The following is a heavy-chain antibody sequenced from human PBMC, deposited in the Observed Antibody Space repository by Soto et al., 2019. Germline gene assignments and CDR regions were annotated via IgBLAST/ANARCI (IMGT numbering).Heavy chain of an antibody. CDR1: GSAITSTTYF. V-gene: IGHV4-39*01. CDR2: ISYSGKT. D-gene: IGHD1-20*01. Sequence: PSETLSLTCTLSGSAITSTTYFWAWIRPPPGKGLLCVRSISYSGKTHYNPSLKRRVTISVDRSKIQFSLQMSSVTAADTAVYYCAKHLPITGCFDYWGQGSLVNAPS. CDR3: AKHLPITGCFDY. J-gene: IGHJ4*02.